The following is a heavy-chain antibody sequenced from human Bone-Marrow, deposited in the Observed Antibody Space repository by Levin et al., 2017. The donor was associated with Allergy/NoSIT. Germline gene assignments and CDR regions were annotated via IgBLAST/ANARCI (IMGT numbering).Heavy chain of an antibody. V-gene: IGHV3-11*01. CDR3: ARGRWASL. CDR1: GFTFRDSF. D-gene: IGHD6-13*01. Sequence: GESLKISCAPSGFTFRDSFMSWIRQPPGKRLEWIAYISSGSSTIYYADSVRGRFAVYRDNAGTSLFLAMNSLTVDDTAVYYCARGRWASLWGQGTLVTVSS. J-gene: IGHJ4*02. CDR2: ISSGSSTI.